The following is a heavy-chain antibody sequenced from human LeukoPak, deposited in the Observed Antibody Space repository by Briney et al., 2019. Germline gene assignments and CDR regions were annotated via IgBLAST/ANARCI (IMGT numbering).Heavy chain of an antibody. V-gene: IGHV3-7*01. CDR1: GFTFSSHW. D-gene: IGHD5-12*01. Sequence: GGSLRLSCVTSGFTFSSHWMFWVRQAPGKGLEWVANVNQDGGAKFYVDSVKGRFTISRDNAKNSLYLQMTSLRVEDTAVYFCASKGGYDHHWGQGTLVTVSS. CDR2: VNQDGGAK. CDR3: ASKGGYDHH. J-gene: IGHJ4*02.